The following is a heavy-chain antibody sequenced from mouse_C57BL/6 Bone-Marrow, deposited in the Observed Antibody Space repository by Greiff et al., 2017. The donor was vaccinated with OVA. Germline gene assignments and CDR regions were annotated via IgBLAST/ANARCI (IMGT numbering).Heavy chain of an antibody. Sequence: VQLVESGAELARPGASVKLSCKASGYTFTSYGISWVKQRTGQGLEWIGEIYPRSGNTYYNEKFKGKATLTADKSSSTAYMELRSLTSEDSAVYFCARRGLRRYFDVWGTGTTVTVSS. J-gene: IGHJ1*03. D-gene: IGHD2-4*01. CDR2: IYPRSGNT. CDR3: ARRGLRRYFDV. CDR1: GYTFTSYG. V-gene: IGHV1-81*01.